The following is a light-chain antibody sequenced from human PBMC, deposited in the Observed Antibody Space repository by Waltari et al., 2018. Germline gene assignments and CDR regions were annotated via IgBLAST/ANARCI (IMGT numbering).Light chain of an antibody. V-gene: IGKV3-15*01. J-gene: IGKJ5*01. CDR3: QQYNWPRT. Sequence: EIVLTQSPATLSVSPGQRATLSCRASQDIGSNLAWYQQRPGQAPRLLIYGAFQRATGVPGRVSGSGSGTDFTLTIDSLQSEDCALYYCQQYNWPRTFGQGTRLEIK. CDR2: GAF. CDR1: QDIGSN.